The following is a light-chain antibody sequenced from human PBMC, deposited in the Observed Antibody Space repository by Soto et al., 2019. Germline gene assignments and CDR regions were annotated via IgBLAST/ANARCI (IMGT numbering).Light chain of an antibody. J-gene: IGKJ2*01. CDR3: QQYGSSPRT. Sequence: EIVLTQSPGTLSLSPGERATLSCRASQSVSSSHLAWYQQKPGQAPRLLIYGASSRATGIPDRFSGSGSGTDFTLTISRLEPEDFAMYYCQQYGSSPRTFGQGTKLELK. V-gene: IGKV3-20*01. CDR2: GAS. CDR1: QSVSSSH.